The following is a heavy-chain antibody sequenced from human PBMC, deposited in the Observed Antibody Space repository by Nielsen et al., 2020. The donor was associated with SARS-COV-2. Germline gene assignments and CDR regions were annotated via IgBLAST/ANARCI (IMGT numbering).Heavy chain of an antibody. CDR2: ISAYNGNT. J-gene: IGHJ5*02. Sequence: ASVKVSCKASGYTFTSYGISWVRQAPGQGLEWMGWISAYNGNTNYAQKLQGRVTMTTDTSTSTAYMELSSLRSEDTAVYYCARDDPRNDGRSGWFDPWGQGTLVTVSS. V-gene: IGHV1-18*01. CDR1: GYTFTSYG. D-gene: IGHD1-1*01. CDR3: ARDDPRNDGRSGWFDP.